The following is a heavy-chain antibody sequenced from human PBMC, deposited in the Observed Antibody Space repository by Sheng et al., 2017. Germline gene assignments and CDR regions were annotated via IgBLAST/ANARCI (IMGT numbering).Heavy chain of an antibody. Sequence: EVQLVETGGGLIQPGGSLRLSCAASGFTVSSNYMSWVRQAPGKGLEWVSIIYSGDSTYYADSVKGRFTISRDNSKNTLYLQMNSLRAEDTAVYYCAREANGYYFDYWGQGTLVTVSS. CDR3: AREANGYYFDY. CDR1: GFTVSSNY. J-gene: IGHJ4*02. CDR2: IYSGDST. V-gene: IGHV3-53*02. D-gene: IGHD2-8*01.